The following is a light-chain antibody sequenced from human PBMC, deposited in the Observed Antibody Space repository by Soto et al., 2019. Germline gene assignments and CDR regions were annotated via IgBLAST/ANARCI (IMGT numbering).Light chain of an antibody. CDR1: SSDVGRYNY. CDR3: SSYTTSSTYV. Sequence: QSALTQPASVSGSPGQSITISCTGTSSDVGRYNYDSWYQQYPGKAPKLLIYDVTNRPSGVSNRFSGSKSGNTASLTISGLQAEDEADFYCSSYTTSSTYVFGTGTKLTVL. CDR2: DVT. V-gene: IGLV2-14*01. J-gene: IGLJ1*01.